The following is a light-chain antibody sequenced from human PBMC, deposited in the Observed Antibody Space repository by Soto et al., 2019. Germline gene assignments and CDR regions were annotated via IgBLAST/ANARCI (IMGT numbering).Light chain of an antibody. J-gene: IGLJ2*01. Sequence: QAVVTQEPSLTVSPGGTVTLTCGSSTGAVTSGHYPYWFQQKSGQAPRALIYDTSNKHSWTPARFSGSLLGGKAALTLSGAQPEDEAEYYCLLSLSGTHVVFGGGTKVTVL. CDR3: LLSLSGTHVV. CDR2: DTS. V-gene: IGLV7-46*01. CDR1: TGAVTSGHY.